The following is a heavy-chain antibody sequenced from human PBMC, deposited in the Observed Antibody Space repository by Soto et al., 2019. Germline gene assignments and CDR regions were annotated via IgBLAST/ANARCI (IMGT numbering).Heavy chain of an antibody. V-gene: IGHV1-18*01. CDR3: AREGGYDILTDYLSINYYSRSMDV. J-gene: IGHJ6*03. D-gene: IGHD3-9*01. CDR1: GYTFTSYG. CDR2: ISAYNGNT. Sequence: ASVKVSCKASGYTFTSYGISWVRQAPGQGLEWMGWISAYNGNTNYAQKLQGRVTMTTDTSTSTAYMELRSLRSDDTAVYYCAREGGYDILTDYLSINYYSRSMDVSCKGTTVTLSS.